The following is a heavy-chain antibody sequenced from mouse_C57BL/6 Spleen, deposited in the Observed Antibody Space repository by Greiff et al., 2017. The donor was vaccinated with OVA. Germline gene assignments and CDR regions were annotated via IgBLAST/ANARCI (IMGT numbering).Heavy chain of an antibody. J-gene: IGHJ3*01. CDR2: ISSGSSTI. Sequence: DVKLVESGGGLVKPGGSLKLSCAASGFTFSDYGMHWVRQAPEKGLEWVAYISSGSSTIYYAATVKGRFTISRDNAKNTLFLQMTSLRSEDTSMYYCARQRGYTWFAYWGKGTLVTVSA. V-gene: IGHV5-17*01. D-gene: IGHD2-2*01. CDR3: ARQRGYTWFAY. CDR1: GFTFSDYG.